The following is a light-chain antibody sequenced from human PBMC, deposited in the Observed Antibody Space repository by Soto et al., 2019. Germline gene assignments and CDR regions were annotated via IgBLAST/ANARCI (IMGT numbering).Light chain of an antibody. Sequence: EVVLIQSPATLSLSPGERATLSCRASQNVRTFLDWYQQKPGQAPRLLIYRASNRATGIPARFSGSGSGTDFTLTITSLDTEDFAVYYWQQHSHWPPWTFFQGTRVEIQ. CDR2: RAS. CDR3: QQHSHWPPWT. V-gene: IGKV3-11*01. CDR1: QNVRTF. J-gene: IGKJ1*01.